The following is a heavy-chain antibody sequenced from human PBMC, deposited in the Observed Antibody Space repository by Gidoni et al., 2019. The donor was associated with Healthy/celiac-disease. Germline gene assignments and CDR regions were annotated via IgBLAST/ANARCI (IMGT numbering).Heavy chain of an antibody. CDR2: ISDDGSNK. CDR3: ARVFQLGSWLLPPTFYYGMDV. Sequence: QVQLVETGGGVVQSLRSLRLSCAASRFTLRSSAMHWARQAPGRGLEWVGVISDDGSNKYYADTVKGRFTIARDNSKNTLYLQMNSLRAGDTAVYYCARVFQLGSWLLPPTFYYGMDVWGQGTTVTVSS. CDR1: RFTLRSSA. V-gene: IGHV3-30-3*01. D-gene: IGHD3-22*01. J-gene: IGHJ6*02.